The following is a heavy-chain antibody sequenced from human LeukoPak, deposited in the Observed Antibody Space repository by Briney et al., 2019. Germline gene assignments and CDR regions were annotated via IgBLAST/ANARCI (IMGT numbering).Heavy chain of an antibody. CDR2: ISAYNGNT. J-gene: IGHJ4*02. CDR1: GYTFTSYG. CDR3: ARSPEYSSGWYEPDY. D-gene: IGHD6-19*01. V-gene: IGHV1-18*01. Sequence: GASVKVSCKASGYTFTSYGISWVRQAPGQGLEWMGWISAYNGNTNYAQKLQGRVTMTTDTSTSTAYMELRSLRSDDTAVYYCARSPEYSSGWYEPDYWGQGTLVTVSS.